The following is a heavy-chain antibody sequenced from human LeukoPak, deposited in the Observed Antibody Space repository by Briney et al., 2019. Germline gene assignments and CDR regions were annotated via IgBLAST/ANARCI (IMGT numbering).Heavy chain of an antibody. D-gene: IGHD2-15*01. CDR3: ARDCLGYCSSLPYYYYYGMDV. CDR1: GGTFSSYA. CDR2: IIPIFGTA. J-gene: IGHJ6*02. Sequence: SVKVSCKASGGTFSSYAISWVRQAPGQGLEWMGGIIPIFGTANYAQKFQGRVTITTDESTSTAYMELSSLRSEDTAVYYCARDCLGYCSSLPYYYYYGMDVWGQGTTVTVSS. V-gene: IGHV1-69*05.